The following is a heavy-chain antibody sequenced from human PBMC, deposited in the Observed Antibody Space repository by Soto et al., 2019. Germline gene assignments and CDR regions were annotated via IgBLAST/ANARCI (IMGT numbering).Heavy chain of an antibody. CDR2: ISSSSRYI. Sequence: GGSLRLSCAASGFTFSSYSMNWVRQAPGKGLEWVSSISSSSRYIYYADSVKGRFTISRDNAKNSLYLQMNSLRAEDTAVYYCARDHDTYYDILTGYSLGYYGMDVWGQGTTVTVSS. J-gene: IGHJ6*02. D-gene: IGHD3-9*01. CDR3: ARDHDTYYDILTGYSLGYYGMDV. V-gene: IGHV3-21*01. CDR1: GFTFSSYS.